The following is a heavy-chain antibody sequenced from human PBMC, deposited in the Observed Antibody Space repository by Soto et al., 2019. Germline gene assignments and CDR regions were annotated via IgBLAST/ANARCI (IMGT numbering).Heavy chain of an antibody. V-gene: IGHV4-31*03. Sequence: PSESLSLTCTASGGSISSGAYYWSWIRQHPGKGLEWIGYIYYSGHTYYNPSLKSRVTISVDTSKNQFSLKLSSVTAADTAVYYCARLLLSGWPKYFFDYWGQGTLVTVSS. CDR3: ARLLLSGWPKYFFDY. J-gene: IGHJ4*02. D-gene: IGHD6-19*01. CDR2: IYYSGHT. CDR1: GGSISSGAYY.